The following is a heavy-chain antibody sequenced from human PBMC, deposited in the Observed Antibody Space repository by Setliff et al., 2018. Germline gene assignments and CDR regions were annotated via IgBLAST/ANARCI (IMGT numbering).Heavy chain of an antibody. CDR1: GGSFSGYY. V-gene: IGHV4-34*12. CDR2: IIHSGST. Sequence: SETLSLTCAVYGGSFSGYYWSWIRQPPGKRLEWIGEIIHSGSTNYNPSLKSRFTISMDTSKNQSSLKVSSVTAADTAAYYCARSFSRAEKFLLDYWGQGALVTVSS. J-gene: IGHJ4*02. CDR3: ARSFSRAEKFLLDY.